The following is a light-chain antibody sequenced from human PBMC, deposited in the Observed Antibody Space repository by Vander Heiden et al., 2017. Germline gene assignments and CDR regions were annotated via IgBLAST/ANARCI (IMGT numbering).Light chain of an antibody. J-gene: IGLJ2*01. V-gene: IGLV3-1*01. CDR2: QDI. CDR3: QAWASRTAVV. Sequence: SSELTQPPSVSVPPVQTATITCSGDKLEHKYVCWYQQKPGQSPVLVIYQDIKRPSGIPERFAGSNAGNTATLTISGTQASDEADYYCQAWASRTAVVFGGGTKLTVL. CDR1: KLEHKY.